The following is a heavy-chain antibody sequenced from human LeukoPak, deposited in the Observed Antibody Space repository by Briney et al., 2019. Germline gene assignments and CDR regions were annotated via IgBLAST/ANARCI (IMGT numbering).Heavy chain of an antibody. J-gene: IGHJ4*02. D-gene: IGHD6-13*01. Sequence: PGGSLRLSCAASGFTFSSYAMSWVRQAPGKGLEWVSAISGSGGSTYYADSVKGRFTISRDNSKNTLYLQMNSLRAEDTAVYYCARDPEQQLVFDYWGQGTLVTVSS. CDR3: ARDPEQQLVFDY. CDR1: GFTFSSYA. CDR2: ISGSGGST. V-gene: IGHV3-23*01.